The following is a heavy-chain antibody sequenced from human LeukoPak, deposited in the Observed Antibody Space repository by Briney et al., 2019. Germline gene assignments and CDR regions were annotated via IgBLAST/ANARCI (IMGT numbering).Heavy chain of an antibody. CDR2: IKSKADGETT. CDR1: GFTFSSYG. V-gene: IGHV3-15*01. CDR3: TTDHNYYYYYMDV. J-gene: IGHJ6*03. Sequence: GGSLRLSCAASGFTFSSYGMHWVRQAPGKGLEWVGRIKSKADGETTDHAAPVKGRFTVSRDDSKNTLYLQMNSLKTEDTAVYYCTTDHNYYYYYMDVWGKGTTVTVSS.